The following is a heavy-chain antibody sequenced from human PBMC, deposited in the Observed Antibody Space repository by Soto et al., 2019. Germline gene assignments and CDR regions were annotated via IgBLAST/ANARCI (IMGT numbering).Heavy chain of an antibody. V-gene: IGHV3-23*01. D-gene: IGHD6-13*01. CDR3: ARGSSGYISSWYYFDY. Sequence: GGSLRLSCAASGFTFSSYSMNWVRQAPGKGLEWVATISGIGGSTYLADSVKGRLSISRDNSKNTVSLLMNSLRAEDTAVYFCARGSSGYISSWYYFDYWGRGTLVTVSS. CDR1: GFTFSSYS. CDR2: ISGIGGST. J-gene: IGHJ4*02.